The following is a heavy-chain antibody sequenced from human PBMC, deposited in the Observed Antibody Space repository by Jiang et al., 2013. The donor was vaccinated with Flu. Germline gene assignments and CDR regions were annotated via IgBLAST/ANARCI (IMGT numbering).Heavy chain of an antibody. D-gene: IGHD6-19*01. CDR3: AKSAVVWGYYYYGMDV. CDR2: ISGSGGST. V-gene: IGHV3-23*01. CDR1: GFTFSSYA. J-gene: IGHJ6*02. Sequence: PGGSLRLSCAASGFTFSSYAMSWVRQAPGKGLEWVSAISGSGGSTYYADSVKGRFTISRDNSKNTLYLQMNSLRAEDTAVYYCAKSAVVWGYYYYGMDVWGQGTTVTVSS.